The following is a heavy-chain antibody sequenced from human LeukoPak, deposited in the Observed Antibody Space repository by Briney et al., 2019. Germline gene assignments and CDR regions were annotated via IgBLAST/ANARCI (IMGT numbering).Heavy chain of an antibody. CDR2: INHSGST. V-gene: IGHV4-34*01. J-gene: IGHJ5*02. CDR3: ARDHCSSTSCRFDP. D-gene: IGHD2-2*01. Sequence: SETLSLTCAVYGGSFSGYYWSWIRQPPGKGLEWIGEINHSGSTNYNPSLKSRVTISVDTSKNQFSLQLSSVTAADTAAYYCARDHCSSTSCRFDPWGQGTLVTVSS. CDR1: GGSFSGYY.